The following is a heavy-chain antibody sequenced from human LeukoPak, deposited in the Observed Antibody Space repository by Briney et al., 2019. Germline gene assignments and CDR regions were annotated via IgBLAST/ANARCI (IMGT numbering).Heavy chain of an antibody. V-gene: IGHV4-59*01. Sequence: PSETLSLTCTVSGGSINSYYWSWIRQPPGKGLEWIGYVSDTGSTNYNPCLKSRVTISVDTSKNQFYLKLTSVTAADTAVYYCARTTTTFDDWGHGTLVTVSS. CDR1: GGSINSYY. D-gene: IGHD4-11*01. J-gene: IGHJ4*01. CDR3: ARTTTTFDD. CDR2: VSDTGST.